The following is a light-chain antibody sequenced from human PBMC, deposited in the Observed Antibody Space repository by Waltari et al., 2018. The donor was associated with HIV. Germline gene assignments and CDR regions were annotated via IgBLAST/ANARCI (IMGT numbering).Light chain of an antibody. V-gene: IGLV1-47*01. CDR2: RKA. Sequence: QSQLTQPPSISGAPGQRIALSCSCTSSNIGANFVYWYQQCPGMAPILLIDRKAQRPSGIPDRVASSKSGTSASLAISGLRAEDEADYYCATWDDRLSAWLFGGGTKLTVL. J-gene: IGLJ2*01. CDR3: ATWDDRLSAWL. CDR1: SSNIGANF.